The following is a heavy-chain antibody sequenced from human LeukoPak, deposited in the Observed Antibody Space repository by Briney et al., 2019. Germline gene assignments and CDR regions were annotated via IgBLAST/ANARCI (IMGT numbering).Heavy chain of an antibody. Sequence: SQTLSLTCAISGDSVSSNSAAWNWIRQSPSRGLEWLGRTYYRTKWYDEYAVSVKSRITINADTSRNQFSLKLSSVTAADTAVYYCARGPRYFDYWGQGTLVTVSS. J-gene: IGHJ4*02. D-gene: IGHD3-16*02. CDR3: ARGPRYFDY. CDR1: GDSVSSNSAA. CDR2: TYYRTKWYD. V-gene: IGHV6-1*01.